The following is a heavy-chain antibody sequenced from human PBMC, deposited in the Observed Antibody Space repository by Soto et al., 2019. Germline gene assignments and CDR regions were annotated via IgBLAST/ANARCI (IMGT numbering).Heavy chain of an antibody. V-gene: IGHV4-34*01. D-gene: IGHD2-2*01. Sequence: PSETLSLTCAVYGESFSGYYCSWIRQPPGKGLEWIGEINHSGSTNYNPSLKSRVTISVDTSKNQFSLKLSSVTAADTAVYYCARAVLPATAPFDYWGQGTLVTVSS. CDR2: INHSGST. J-gene: IGHJ4*02. CDR3: ARAVLPATAPFDY. CDR1: GESFSGYY.